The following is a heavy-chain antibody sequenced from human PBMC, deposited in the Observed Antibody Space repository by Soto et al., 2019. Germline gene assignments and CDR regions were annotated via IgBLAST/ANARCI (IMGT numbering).Heavy chain of an antibody. CDR2: INHNGGIT. D-gene: IGHD5-18*01. J-gene: IGHJ4*02. CDR3: ATSVNSAMAFDY. CDR1: GYTFTHYY. Sequence: QVQLVQSGAEVKKPGASVRVSCKASGYTFTHYYIHWVRQAPGQGLEWMGIINHNGGITTYAQKFRDGFSMARDTSTSTVYLELSSLRSEDSAVYYCATSVNSAMAFDYWGQGTLVTVSS. V-gene: IGHV1-46*01.